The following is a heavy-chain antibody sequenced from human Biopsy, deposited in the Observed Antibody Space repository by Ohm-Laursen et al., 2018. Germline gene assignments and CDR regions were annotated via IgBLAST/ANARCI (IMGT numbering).Heavy chain of an antibody. CDR2: FSHTGTT. V-gene: IGHV4-34*01. CDR1: GGSFSDYD. J-gene: IGHJ3*01. Sequence: TLSLTCAVDGGSFSDYDWTWIRQPPGKGLEWVGEFSHTGTTIYNPSLKSRLTISVDKSKNHFSLRLTSVTAADTATYFCARGPYGDNAGAFDVWGQGTVVTVSS. D-gene: IGHD4/OR15-4a*01. CDR3: ARGPYGDNAGAFDV.